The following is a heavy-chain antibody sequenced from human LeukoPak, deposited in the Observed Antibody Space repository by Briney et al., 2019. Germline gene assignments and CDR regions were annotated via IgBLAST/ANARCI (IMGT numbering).Heavy chain of an antibody. CDR1: GFIFSSYA. CDR3: AKDLRYSGSSTVNDAFDI. Sequence: PGGSLTLSCAASGFIFSSYAMSWVRRAPGKGLEWVTDISGSGYNIYCAHPEKGRFTMSRDTSKNTLYLQMNSLRAEDTAVYYCAKDLRYSGSSTVNDAFDIWGQGTLVTVSS. V-gene: IGHV3-23*01. CDR2: ISGSGYNI. J-gene: IGHJ3*02. D-gene: IGHD1-26*01.